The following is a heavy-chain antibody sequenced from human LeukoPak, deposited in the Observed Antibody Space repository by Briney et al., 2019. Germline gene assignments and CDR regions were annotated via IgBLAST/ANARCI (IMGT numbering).Heavy chain of an antibody. V-gene: IGHV3-7*01. D-gene: IGHD6-13*01. CDR3: ARDYLSGDSSSGKLD. CDR1: GFTFSSYW. J-gene: IGHJ4*02. Sequence: GGSLRLSCAASGFTFSSYWMSWVRQAPGKGLEWVANIKQDGSEKYYVDSVKGRFTISRDNAKNSLYLQMNSLRAEDTAVYYYARDYLSGDSSSGKLDWGQGTLVTVSS. CDR2: IKQDGSEK.